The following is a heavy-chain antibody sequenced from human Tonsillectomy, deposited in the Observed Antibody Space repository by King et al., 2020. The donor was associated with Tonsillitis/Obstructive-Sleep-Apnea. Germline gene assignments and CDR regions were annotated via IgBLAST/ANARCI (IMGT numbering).Heavy chain of an antibody. CDR1: GFSLSTSGMC. Sequence: VTLKESGPALVKPTQTLTLTCTFSGFSLSTSGMCVSWIRQPPGKALEWLARIDWDDDKYYSTSLKTRLTISKDTSKNQVVLTMTNMDPVDTATYYCARTTMVQGVIIPPDYWGQGTLVTVSS. J-gene: IGHJ4*02. CDR2: IDWDDDK. V-gene: IGHV2-70*11. D-gene: IGHD3-10*01. CDR3: ARTTMVQGVIIPPDY.